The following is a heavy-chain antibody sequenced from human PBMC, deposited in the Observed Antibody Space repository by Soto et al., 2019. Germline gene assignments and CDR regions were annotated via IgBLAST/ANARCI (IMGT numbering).Heavy chain of an antibody. CDR2: LSGSGTST. CDR1: GGTFSSYA. J-gene: IGHJ3*02. Sequence: VQLVQSGAEVKKPGSSVKVSCKASGGTFSSYAISWVRQAPGKGLECVSLLSGSGTSTYYGDSVKGRFTISRDNSKNTMYLQMNSLRAEDTAVYYCAKVNTAMVTDAFDIWGQGTTVTVSS. V-gene: IGHV3-23*04. CDR3: AKVNTAMVTDAFDI. D-gene: IGHD5-18*01.